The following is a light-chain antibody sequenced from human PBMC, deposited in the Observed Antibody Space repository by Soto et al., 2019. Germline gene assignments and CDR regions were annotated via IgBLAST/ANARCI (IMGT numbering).Light chain of an antibody. CDR1: QSISSG. Sequence: DIQMTQSPSTLSASVGDRVTITCRASQSISSGLAWYQQKPGKAPKLLIYKASSLETGVPSRFSGSGSGTEVPLIISSLQPDDFASYYCQQYGSSSPWTFGQGTKVEIK. J-gene: IGKJ1*01. CDR2: KAS. CDR3: QQYGSSSPWT. V-gene: IGKV1-5*03.